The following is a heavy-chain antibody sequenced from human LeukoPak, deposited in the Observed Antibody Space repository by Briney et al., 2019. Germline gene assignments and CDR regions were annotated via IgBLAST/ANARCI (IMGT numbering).Heavy chain of an antibody. J-gene: IGHJ3*02. CDR1: GGSFSGYY. D-gene: IGHD2-15*01. CDR3: ARDRYCSGGSCTHDAFDI. V-gene: IGHV4-34*01. Sequence: SETLSLTRAVYGGSFSGYYWSWSRQPPGKGLEWIGEINHSGSTNYNPSLKSRVIISADTSKNQFSLKLSSVTAADTAVYYCARDRYCSGGSCTHDAFDIWGQGTMVTVSS. CDR2: INHSGST.